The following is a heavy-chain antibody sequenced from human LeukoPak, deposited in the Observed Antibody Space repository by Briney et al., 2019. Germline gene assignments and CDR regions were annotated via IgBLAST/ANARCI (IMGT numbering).Heavy chain of an antibody. CDR1: GGSIRSGTDY. D-gene: IGHD7-27*01. V-gene: IGHV4-61*02. Sequence: KTSQTLSLTCTVSGGSIRSGTDYWSWIRQPAGKGLEWIGRIYMSGSTDYNPSFKSRVTMSVDTSKNQVSLKLRSVTAADTAVYYCARVVWGGDFHYSLDVWGKGTTVIVSS. J-gene: IGHJ6*03. CDR2: IYMSGST. CDR3: ARVVWGGDFHYSLDV.